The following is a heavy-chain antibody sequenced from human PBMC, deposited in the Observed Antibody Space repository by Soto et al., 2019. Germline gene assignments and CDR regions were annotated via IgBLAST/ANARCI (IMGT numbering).Heavy chain of an antibody. CDR3: ARCPFQQLVRGGWFDP. Sequence: QVQLVQSGAEVKKPGSSVKVSCKASGGTFSSYAISWVRQAPGQGLEWMGGIIPIFGTANYAQKFQGRVTITADESTSTAYMELSRLRSEDTAVYYCARCPFQQLVRGGWFDPWGQGTLVTGSS. D-gene: IGHD6-13*01. J-gene: IGHJ5*02. CDR1: GGTFSSYA. CDR2: IIPIFGTA. V-gene: IGHV1-69*01.